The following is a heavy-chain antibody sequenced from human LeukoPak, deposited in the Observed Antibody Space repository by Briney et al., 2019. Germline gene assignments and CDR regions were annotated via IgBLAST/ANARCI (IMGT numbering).Heavy chain of an antibody. J-gene: IGHJ4*02. D-gene: IGHD2-15*01. CDR3: ARERASGYCSGGGCYGYFDY. CDR2: INQDGSEK. Sequence: PGGSLRLSRAASRFPFSNYWMSWVRQAPGKGLEWVANINQDGSEKFYVDSVKGRFTISRDNAKNSLYLQFNSLRAEDTAVYYCARERASGYCSGGGCYGYFDYWGQGTLVTVSS. CDR1: RFPFSNYW. V-gene: IGHV3-7*01.